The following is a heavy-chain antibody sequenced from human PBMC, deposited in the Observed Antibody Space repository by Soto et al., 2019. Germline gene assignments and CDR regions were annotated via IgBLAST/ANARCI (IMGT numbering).Heavy chain of an antibody. V-gene: IGHV5-51*01. Sequence: GESLKISCKGSGYDFTKYWVAWMRQMPGKGLEWMGIIHPVDSDTRYSPSFQGQVTISADRSIDTAFLQWSSLKASDTATYFCARTGSYESPFYYYGMEIWGQGTAVTVSS. D-gene: IGHD1-26*01. CDR1: GYDFTKYW. CDR2: IHPVDSDT. J-gene: IGHJ6*02. CDR3: ARTGSYESPFYYYGMEI.